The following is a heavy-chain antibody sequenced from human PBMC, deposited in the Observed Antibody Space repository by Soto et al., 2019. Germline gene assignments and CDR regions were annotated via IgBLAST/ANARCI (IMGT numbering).Heavy chain of an antibody. CDR1: GGTFSSYA. D-gene: IGHD6-13*01. CDR2: ISAYNGNT. V-gene: IGHV1-18*01. Sequence: ASVKVSCKASGGTFSSYAISWVRQAPGQGLEWMGWISAYNGNTNYAQKLQGRVTMTTDTSTSTAYMELRSLRSDDTAVYYCARDTAADGIFDYWGQGTLVTVAS. J-gene: IGHJ4*02. CDR3: ARDTAADGIFDY.